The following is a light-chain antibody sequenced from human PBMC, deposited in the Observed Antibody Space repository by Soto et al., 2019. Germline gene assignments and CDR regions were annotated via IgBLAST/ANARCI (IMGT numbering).Light chain of an antibody. CDR2: DAS. Sequence: DIQLTQSPSSLSASVGDRVTITCQASQDITNYLNWYRQKPGKAPELLIYDASNSETGVPSRFSGRGSGTDFTFTISSLQPEDIATHYCQHFDNLPYTFGQGTKLEIK. CDR1: QDITNY. J-gene: IGKJ2*01. CDR3: QHFDNLPYT. V-gene: IGKV1-33*01.